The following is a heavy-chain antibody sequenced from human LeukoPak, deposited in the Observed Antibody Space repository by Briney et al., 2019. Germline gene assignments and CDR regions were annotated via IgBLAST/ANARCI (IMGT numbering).Heavy chain of an antibody. D-gene: IGHD3-10*01. CDR3: ARDVFEGFGERVIDAFDL. Sequence: ASMKVSCKASGYRFITYGLSWVRQAPGQGLEWMGCISAYNGNTNFAPKLQGRVTMTADTSTSTAYMELRSLRSDDTAVYYCARDVFEGFGERVIDAFDLWGQGTMVTVPS. J-gene: IGHJ3*01. V-gene: IGHV1-18*01. CDR2: ISAYNGNT. CDR1: GYRFITYG.